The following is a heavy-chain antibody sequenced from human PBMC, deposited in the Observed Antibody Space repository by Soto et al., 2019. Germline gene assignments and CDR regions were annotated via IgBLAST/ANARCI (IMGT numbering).Heavy chain of an antibody. CDR1: GGTFSSYA. CDR3: AREPQGYYDSSGYYNLYYFAY. V-gene: IGHV1-69*01. J-gene: IGHJ4*02. D-gene: IGHD3-22*01. Sequence: QVQLVQSGAEVKKPGSSVKVSCKASGGTFSSYAISWVRQAPGQGLEWMGGIIPIFGTANYAQKFQGRVTITADESTTTAYMELSSLRSEDTAVYYCAREPQGYYDSSGYYNLYYFAYWGQGTLVTVSS. CDR2: IIPIFGTA.